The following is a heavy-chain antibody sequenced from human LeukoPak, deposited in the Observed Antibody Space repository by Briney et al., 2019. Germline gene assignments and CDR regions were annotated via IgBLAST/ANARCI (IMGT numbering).Heavy chain of an antibody. CDR2: ISGSGGST. V-gene: IGHV3-23*01. CDR3: AKDPRRGSGWSSGGDYYFDY. Sequence: GGSLRLSCAASGFTFSSYAMSWVRQAPGKGLEWVSAISGSGGSTYYADSVKGRFTISRDNSKNTLYLQMNSLRAEDTAVYYCAKDPRRGSGWSSGGDYYFDYWGQGTLVTVSS. J-gene: IGHJ4*02. CDR1: GFTFSSYA. D-gene: IGHD6-19*01.